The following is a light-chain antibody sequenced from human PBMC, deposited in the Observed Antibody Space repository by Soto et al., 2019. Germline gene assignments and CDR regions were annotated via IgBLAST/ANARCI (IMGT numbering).Light chain of an antibody. CDR1: QDIGNY. CDR3: QQYDYLPIT. Sequence: DIQMTQSPSSLSASVGDRVTIPCQASQDIGNYLNWYQQEPGRAPNLLIYDASKLETGVPSRFSGSGSGTNFTLTISSLRPEDIATFYCQQYDYLPITFGQGTRLDVK. J-gene: IGKJ5*01. CDR2: DAS. V-gene: IGKV1-33*01.